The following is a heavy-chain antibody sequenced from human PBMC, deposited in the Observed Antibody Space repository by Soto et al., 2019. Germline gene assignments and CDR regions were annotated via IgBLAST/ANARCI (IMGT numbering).Heavy chain of an antibody. J-gene: IGHJ4*02. CDR1: GGTFIGYA. CDR2: FTPLFVTA. V-gene: IGHV1-69*01. CDR3: ATHCTGGSCALFEF. D-gene: IGHD2-8*02. Sequence: QVQLVQSGAEVKKPGSSVKVSCKASGGTFIGYAFNWVRQAPGQGLDWMGGFTPLFVTANYAQKFQGRVTMTADEATSTVYPELTNRKSVDTGVSYCATHCTGGSCALFEFWGQGTLVTVSS.